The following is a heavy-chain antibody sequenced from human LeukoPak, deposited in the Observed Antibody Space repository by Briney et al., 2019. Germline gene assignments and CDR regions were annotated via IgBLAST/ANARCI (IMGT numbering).Heavy chain of an antibody. V-gene: IGHV3-48*01. CDR3: AKNPYGDYVLDYYYYMDV. Sequence: GGSLRLSCAASGFIFNNYGMNWVRQAPGEGLEWVSYISSSSSTIYFADSVKGRFTISRDNAKNSLYLQMNSLRVEDTAVYYCAKNPYGDYVLDYYYYMDVWGKGTTVTISS. J-gene: IGHJ6*03. CDR2: ISSSSSTI. CDR1: GFIFNNYG. D-gene: IGHD4-17*01.